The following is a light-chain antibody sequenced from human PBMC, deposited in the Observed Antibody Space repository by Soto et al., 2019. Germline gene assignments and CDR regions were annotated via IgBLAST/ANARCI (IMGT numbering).Light chain of an antibody. CDR2: GAS. V-gene: IGKV3-20*01. J-gene: IGKJ3*01. Sequence: PGERATLSCRASQSVSSSYLAWYQQKPGQAPRLLIYGASSRATGIPDRFSGSGSGTDFIFTISRLEPEDFAVYYCQQYGSSPFTFGPGTKVDIK. CDR3: QQYGSSPFT. CDR1: QSVSSSY.